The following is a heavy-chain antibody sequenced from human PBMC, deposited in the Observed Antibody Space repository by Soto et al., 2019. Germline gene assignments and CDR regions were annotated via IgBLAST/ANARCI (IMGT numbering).Heavy chain of an antibody. Sequence: GGSLRLSCAASGFTFSSYSMNWVRQAPGKGLEWVSAISGSGGSTYYADSVKGRFTISRDNSKNTLYLQMNSLRAEDTAVYYCAKAEYYYDSSGYLLYYFDYWGQGTLVTVSS. D-gene: IGHD3-22*01. V-gene: IGHV3-23*01. CDR2: ISGSGGST. CDR3: AKAEYYYDSSGYLLYYFDY. J-gene: IGHJ4*02. CDR1: GFTFSSYS.